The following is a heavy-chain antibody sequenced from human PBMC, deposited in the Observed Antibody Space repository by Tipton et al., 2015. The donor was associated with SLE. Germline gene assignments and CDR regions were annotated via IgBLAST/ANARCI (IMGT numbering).Heavy chain of an antibody. V-gene: IGHV4-38-2*01. CDR2: ISHSGNI. Sequence: TLSLTCAVSGFSISSGYYWGWIRQSPEKGLEWIGSISHSGNIYLNPSLKSRASMSIDTSKNQFSLNLSSVTAADTAVYYCARQLGWGDPFAFDHWGQGTLVTVSS. D-gene: IGHD2-21*02. CDR1: GFSISSGYY. CDR3: ARQLGWGDPFAFDH. J-gene: IGHJ4*02.